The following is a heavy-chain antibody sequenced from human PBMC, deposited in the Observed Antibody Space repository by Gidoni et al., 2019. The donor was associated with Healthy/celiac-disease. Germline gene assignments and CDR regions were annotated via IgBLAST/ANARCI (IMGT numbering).Heavy chain of an antibody. CDR1: GFTFSNAW. D-gene: IGHD1-7*01. Sequence: EVQLVESGGGLVKHGGSLRLSCAASGFTFSNAWMSWVRQAPGKGLEWVGRIKSKTDGGTTDYAAPVKGRFTISRDDSKNTLYLQMNSLKTEDTAVYYCTTDRWDNWNYPPIDYWGQGTLVTVSS. CDR2: IKSKTDGGTT. J-gene: IGHJ4*02. V-gene: IGHV3-15*01. CDR3: TTDRWDNWNYPPIDY.